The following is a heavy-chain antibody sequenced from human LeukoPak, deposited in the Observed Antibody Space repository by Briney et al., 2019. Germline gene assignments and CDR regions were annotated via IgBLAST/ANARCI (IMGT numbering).Heavy chain of an antibody. V-gene: IGHV3-20*01. CDR1: GFTFDDYG. D-gene: IGHD3-10*01. CDR3: ARDYYGSGSRPGGFDY. J-gene: IGHJ4*02. CDR2: INWNGGST. Sequence: RTGGSLRLSCAASGFTFDDYGMSWVRQAPGKGPEWVSGINWNGGSTGYADSVKGRFTISRDNAKNSLYLQMNSLRAEDTALYHCARDYYGSGSRPGGFDYWGQGTLVTVSS.